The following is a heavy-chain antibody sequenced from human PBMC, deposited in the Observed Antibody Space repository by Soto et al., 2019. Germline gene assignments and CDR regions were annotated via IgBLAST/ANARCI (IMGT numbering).Heavy chain of an antibody. D-gene: IGHD6-13*01. CDR1: GGTFSSYT. V-gene: IGHV1-69*08. Sequence: QVQLVQSGAEVKKPGSSVKVSCKASGGTFSSYTISWVRQAPGQGLEWMGRIIPILGIANYAQKFQGRVTITADKSTSTAYMELSSLRSEDTAVYYCARDSGGSWIPGNGMDVWGQGTTVTVSS. J-gene: IGHJ6*02. CDR2: IIPILGIA. CDR3: ARDSGGSWIPGNGMDV.